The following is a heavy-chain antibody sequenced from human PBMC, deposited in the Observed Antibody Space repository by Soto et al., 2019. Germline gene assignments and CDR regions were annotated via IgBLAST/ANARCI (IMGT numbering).Heavy chain of an antibody. V-gene: IGHV4-39*01. CDR1: GGSISSSSSH. Sequence: SETLSLTCTVSGGSISSSSSHWGWIRQPPGKGLEWIGTISYSGTTYYNPSLWGRVTISVDTSNNQFSLKLNSVTAADTAVYYCARRFGSSWPYYFDYWVQGTLVTVSS. J-gene: IGHJ4*02. CDR3: ARRFGSSWPYYFDY. D-gene: IGHD6-13*01. CDR2: ISYSGTT.